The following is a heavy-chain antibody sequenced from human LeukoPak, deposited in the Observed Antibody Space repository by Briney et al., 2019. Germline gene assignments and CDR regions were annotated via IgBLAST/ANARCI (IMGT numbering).Heavy chain of an antibody. Sequence: EASVKVSCKASGYTFSSYGISWVRQAPGQGLEWMGWISVYNGNTNYAQKLQGRVSMTTDTPTSTAYMELRSLRSDDTAVYYCARKARVNTSPLDYWGQGTLVNVSS. J-gene: IGHJ4*02. V-gene: IGHV1-18*01. CDR1: GYTFSSYG. D-gene: IGHD5-12*01. CDR3: ARKARVNTSPLDY. CDR2: ISVYNGNT.